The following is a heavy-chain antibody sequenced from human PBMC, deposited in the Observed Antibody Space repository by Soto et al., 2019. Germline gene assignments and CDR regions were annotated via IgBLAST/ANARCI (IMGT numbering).Heavy chain of an antibody. Sequence: LQESGPGLVKPSETLSLTCSVVGDAISSRSYYWAWIRRPPGVGLEWIASISYTGNTYYNPTLTSRAALSGDTSKNPFSLKRSFVTAADTAVYYCARFSWYYGDSITNDYMAFWGNGATVTVSS. CDR2: ISYTGNT. V-gene: IGHV4-39*01. J-gene: IGHJ6*03. CDR1: GDAISSRSYY. D-gene: IGHD4-17*01. CDR3: ARFSWYYGDSITNDYMAF.